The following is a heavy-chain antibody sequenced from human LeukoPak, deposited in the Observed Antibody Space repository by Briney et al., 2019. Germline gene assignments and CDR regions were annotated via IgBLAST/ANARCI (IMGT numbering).Heavy chain of an antibody. CDR1: RYVFTAYY. CDR2: IDPNSGAT. D-gene: IGHD1-26*01. Sequence: ASLKVSCKASRYVFTAYYMNWVRQAXGXGLEWMGWIDPNSGATKFAQNFQGRVTMTSDTSISTAYVELNKLRSDDTAIYYCARGGRWDDFDYWGQGTLVTVSS. V-gene: IGHV1-2*02. CDR3: ARGGRWDDFDY. J-gene: IGHJ4*02.